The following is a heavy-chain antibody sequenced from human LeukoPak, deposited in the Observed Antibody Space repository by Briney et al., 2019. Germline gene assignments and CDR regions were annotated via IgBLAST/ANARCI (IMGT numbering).Heavy chain of an antibody. CDR3: ARDGSAYDFDY. Sequence: GGSLRLSCAASGFTVSGNYMSWVRQAPGKGLEWVSVIYDIGEKYYADSVKGRFTISRDNSKNTVYLQMNSLRVEDTAVYYCARDGSAYDFDYWGQGTLVTVPS. V-gene: IGHV3-66*01. J-gene: IGHJ4*02. CDR2: IYDIGEK. D-gene: IGHD5-12*01. CDR1: GFTVSGNY.